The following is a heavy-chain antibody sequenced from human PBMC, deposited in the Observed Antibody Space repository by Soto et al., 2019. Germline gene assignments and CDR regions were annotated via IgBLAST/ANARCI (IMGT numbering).Heavy chain of an antibody. CDR2: ISGSGGST. D-gene: IGHD6-19*01. V-gene: IGHV3-23*01. CDR3: AKDLWVAGTGVGY. Sequence: EVQLLESGGGLVQPGGSLRLSCAASGFTFSSYAMSWVRQAPGKGLEWVSAISGSGGSTYYADSVNGRFTISRHTYKNTLYLQMNSLRAEDTAVYYCAKDLWVAGTGVGYWGQGSLVTVSS. J-gene: IGHJ4*02. CDR1: GFTFSSYA.